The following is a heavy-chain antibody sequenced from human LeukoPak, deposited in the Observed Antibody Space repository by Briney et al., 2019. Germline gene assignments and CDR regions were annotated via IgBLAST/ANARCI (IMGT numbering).Heavy chain of an antibody. D-gene: IGHD3-22*01. CDR2: INPNSGGT. V-gene: IGHV1-2*02. CDR1: EYTFTGNY. Sequence: ASVKVSCKASEYTFTGNYMHWVRQAPGQGLEWMGWINPNSGGTNYAQKFQGRVTMTRDTSISTAYMELNRLRSDDTAVYYCARSSYYYDSSGYYVNYYYYMDVWGKGTTVTISS. CDR3: ARSSYYYDSSGYYVNYYYYMDV. J-gene: IGHJ6*03.